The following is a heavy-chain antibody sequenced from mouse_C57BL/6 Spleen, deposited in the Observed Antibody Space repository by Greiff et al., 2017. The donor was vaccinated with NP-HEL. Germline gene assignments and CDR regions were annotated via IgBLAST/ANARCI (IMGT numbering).Heavy chain of an antibody. V-gene: IGHV1-54*01. J-gene: IGHJ3*01. D-gene: IGHD1-1*01. CDR2: INPGSGGT. Sequence: QVQLQQSGAELVRPGTSVKVSCKASGYAFTNYLIEWVKQRPGQGLEWIGVINPGSGGTNYNEKFKGKATLTGDKSSSTAYMQLSSLTSEDSAVYFCARSYYGSSYEGFAYWGQGTLVTVSA. CDR1: GYAFTNYL. CDR3: ARSYYGSSYEGFAY.